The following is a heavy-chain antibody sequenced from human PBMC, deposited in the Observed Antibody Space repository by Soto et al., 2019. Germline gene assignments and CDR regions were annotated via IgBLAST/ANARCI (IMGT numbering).Heavy chain of an antibody. CDR3: VKDRAPRDGYKTQPGS. Sequence: GGSLRLSCSASGFTFSIYAMHWVRQAPGKGLEYVSAVSTNGGTSYYADSVKGRFTISRDNSRNTLYLQMNSLRPEDTAVYYCVKDRAPRDGYKTQPGSWGLGTLVTVSS. J-gene: IGHJ5*02. D-gene: IGHD5-12*01. CDR1: GFTFSIYA. V-gene: IGHV3-64D*06. CDR2: VSTNGGTS.